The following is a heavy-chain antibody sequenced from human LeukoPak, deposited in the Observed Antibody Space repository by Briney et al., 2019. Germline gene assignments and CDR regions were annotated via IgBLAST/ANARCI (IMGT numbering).Heavy chain of an antibody. D-gene: IGHD3-22*01. CDR1: GGAISSHY. V-gene: IGHV4-59*11. CDR3: ARYDSSGYSIEY. J-gene: IGHJ4*02. CDR2: TYFSGNI. Sequence: SETLSLTCTVSGGAISSHYWSWIRQPPGKGLEWIGYTYFSGNINYNPSLKSRVTISVDTSKAHFSLKLSSVTAADTAVYYCARYDSSGYSIEYWGQGTQVTVAS.